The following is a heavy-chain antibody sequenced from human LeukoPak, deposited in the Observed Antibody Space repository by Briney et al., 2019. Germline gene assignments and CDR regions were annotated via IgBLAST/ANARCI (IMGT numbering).Heavy chain of an antibody. V-gene: IGHV1-18*01. D-gene: IGHD1-26*01. CDR1: GYTFINYG. Sequence: GASVKVSCKASGYTFINYGITWVRQAPGQGLEWMGWISPYTTKTNYAQSLQGRVTMTTDTSTSTADMELRSLRTDDTAVYYCAREGGVGPTAPPDYYAYQMDVWGKGTTVTVSS. CDR2: ISPYTTKT. CDR3: AREGGVGPTAPPDYYAYQMDV. J-gene: IGHJ6*03.